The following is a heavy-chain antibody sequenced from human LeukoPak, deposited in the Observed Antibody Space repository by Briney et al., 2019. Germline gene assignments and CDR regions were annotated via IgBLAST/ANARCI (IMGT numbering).Heavy chain of an antibody. D-gene: IGHD2-2*01. CDR1: GYTFTSYA. CDR3: ARGVCSSTSCYETYNWFDP. Sequence: ASVKVSCKASGYTFTSYAMHWARQAPGQRLEWMGWINAGNGNTKYSQKFQGRVTMTRDTSTSTAYMELSRLRSDDTAVYYCARGVCSSTSCYETYNWFDPWGQGTLVTVSS. J-gene: IGHJ5*02. CDR2: INAGNGNT. V-gene: IGHV1-3*01.